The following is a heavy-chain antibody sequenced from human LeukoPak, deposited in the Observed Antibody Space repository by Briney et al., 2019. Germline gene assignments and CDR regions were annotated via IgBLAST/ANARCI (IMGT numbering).Heavy chain of an antibody. CDR1: GDSVSSSTAA. CDR2: TYYRSKWYS. J-gene: IGHJ4*01. CDR3: ARGQTGSGRIFDY. Sequence: SQTLSRMGYISGDSVSSSTAAWNWIRQSPSRGLEWLGRTYYRSKWYSDFAEYVKSRITIDPDTSKNQFSLQLNSVTPDDTAVYFCARGQTGSGRIFDYWDYGKLFTVSS. V-gene: IGHV6-1*01. D-gene: IGHD2-15*01.